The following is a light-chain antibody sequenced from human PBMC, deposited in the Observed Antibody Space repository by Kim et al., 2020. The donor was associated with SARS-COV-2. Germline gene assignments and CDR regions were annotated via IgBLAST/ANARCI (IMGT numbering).Light chain of an antibody. CDR3: QQYDSSVRT. CDR1: QSVNGRF. J-gene: IGKJ5*01. V-gene: IGKV3-20*01. CDR2: GAS. Sequence: ELVLTQSPGTLSLSPGEGATLSCRASQSVNGRFLAWYQQKPGQAPRLLIYGASTRATGIPARFSGSGSGTDFTLTISSLESEDFAIYYCQQYDSSVRTFGQGTRVDIK.